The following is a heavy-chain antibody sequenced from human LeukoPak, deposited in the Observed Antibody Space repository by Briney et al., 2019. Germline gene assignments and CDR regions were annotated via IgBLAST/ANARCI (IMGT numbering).Heavy chain of an antibody. V-gene: IGHV1-69*13. D-gene: IGHD6-6*01. Sequence: WASVKVSCKASGGTFSSYAISWVRQAPGQGLEWMGGIIPIFGTANYAQKFQGGVTITADESTSTAYMELSSLRSEDTAVYYCARAYSSSSWDFLFAQFDYWGQGTLVTVSS. CDR1: GGTFSSYA. CDR3: ARAYSSSSWDFLFAQFDY. CDR2: IIPIFGTA. J-gene: IGHJ4*02.